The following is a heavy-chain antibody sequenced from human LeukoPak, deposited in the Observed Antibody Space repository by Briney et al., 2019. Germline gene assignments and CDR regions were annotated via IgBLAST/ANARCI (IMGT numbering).Heavy chain of an antibody. Sequence: ASVTVSCKVSGYTLTELSMHWVRQAPGQGLEWMGWTSAYNGNTNYAQKLQGRVTMTTDTSTSTAYMELRSLRSDDTAVYYCAREPDPLVGANLGKNDYWGQGTMVTVSS. CDR1: GYTLTELS. D-gene: IGHD1-26*01. CDR2: TSAYNGNT. J-gene: IGHJ3*01. V-gene: IGHV1-18*01. CDR3: AREPDPLVGANLGKNDY.